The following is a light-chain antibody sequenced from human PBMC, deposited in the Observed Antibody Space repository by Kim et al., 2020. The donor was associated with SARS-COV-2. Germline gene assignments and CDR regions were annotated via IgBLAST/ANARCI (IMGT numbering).Light chain of an antibody. J-gene: IGKJ1*01. CDR3: QQYNSYRWT. CDR2: KAS. CDR1: QSISSW. V-gene: IGKV1-5*03. Sequence: DIQMTQSPSILSASVGDRVTITCRASQSISSWLAWYQQKPGKAPKLLIYKASSLESGVPSRFSGSGSGTEFTLTISSLQPDDFATYYCQQYNSYRWTFGQGTKVDIK.